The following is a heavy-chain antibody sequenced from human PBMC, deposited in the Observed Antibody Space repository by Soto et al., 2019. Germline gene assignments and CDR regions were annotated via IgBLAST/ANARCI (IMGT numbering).Heavy chain of an antibody. CDR2: IYYSGST. D-gene: IGHD3-10*01. CDR3: ARQATGDFVAGSLSNWFDP. J-gene: IGHJ5*02. Sequence: QLQLQESGPGLVKPSETLSLTCTVSGGSISSSSYYWGWIRQPPGKGLEWIGSIYYSGSTYYNPSLKSRVTISVDTSKNQFSLKLSSVTAADTAVYYCARQATGDFVAGSLSNWFDPWGQGTLVTVSS. CDR1: GGSISSSSYY. V-gene: IGHV4-39*01.